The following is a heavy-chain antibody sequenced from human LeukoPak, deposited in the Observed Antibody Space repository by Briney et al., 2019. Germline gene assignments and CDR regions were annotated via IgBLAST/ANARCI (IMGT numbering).Heavy chain of an antibody. CDR1: GYSFTSYW. CDR3: ARLGYYDSSGYYGYFDY. V-gene: IGHV5-10-1*01. Sequence: GESLKISCKGSGYSFTSYWISWVRQMPGKGLEWMGRIDPSDSYTNYSPSFQGHVTISADKSISTAYLQWSSLKASDTAMYYCARLGYYDSSGYYGYFDYWGEGTLVTVSS. J-gene: IGHJ4*02. CDR2: IDPSDSYT. D-gene: IGHD3-22*01.